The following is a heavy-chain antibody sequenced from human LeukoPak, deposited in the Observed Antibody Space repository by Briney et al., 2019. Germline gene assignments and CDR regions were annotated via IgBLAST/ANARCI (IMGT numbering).Heavy chain of an antibody. CDR2: VDHTGST. J-gene: IGHJ4*02. CDR1: DDSITMYY. D-gene: IGHD5-12*01. Sequence: KPSETLSLTCTVSDDSITMYYWTWIRQPPGKGLEWIGYVDHTGSTNFNPSLNGRVSISVDTSKNQFSLKLSSVTAADTAVYYCARDHQDGIEWLRFSFHYYFDYWGQGTLVTVSS. V-gene: IGHV4-59*12. CDR3: ARDHQDGIEWLRFSFHYYFDY.